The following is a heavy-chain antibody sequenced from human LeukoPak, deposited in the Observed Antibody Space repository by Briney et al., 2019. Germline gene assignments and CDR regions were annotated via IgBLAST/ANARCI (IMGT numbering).Heavy chain of an antibody. D-gene: IGHD4-17*01. Sequence: ASVKVSCKASGYTFTGYYMHWVRQAPGQGLEWMGWINPNSGGTNYAQKFQGWVTMTRDTSISTAYMELGRLRSDDTAVYYCARQTTVTTFDYWGQGTLVAVSS. V-gene: IGHV1-2*04. J-gene: IGHJ4*02. CDR2: INPNSGGT. CDR3: ARQTTVTTFDY. CDR1: GYTFTGYY.